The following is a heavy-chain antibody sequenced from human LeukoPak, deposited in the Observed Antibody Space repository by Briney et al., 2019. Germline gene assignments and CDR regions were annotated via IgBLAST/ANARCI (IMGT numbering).Heavy chain of an antibody. D-gene: IGHD6-19*01. CDR3: ASGQWLGPFDY. CDR2: IYSGGST. J-gene: IGHJ4*02. Sequence: PGGSLRLSCVAPGFTVSSNYMSWVRQAPGKGLEWVSVIYSGGSTYYADSVKGRFTISRDNSKNTLYLQMNSLRAEDTAVYYCASGQWLGPFDYWGQGTLVTVSS. V-gene: IGHV3-53*01. CDR1: GFTVSSNY.